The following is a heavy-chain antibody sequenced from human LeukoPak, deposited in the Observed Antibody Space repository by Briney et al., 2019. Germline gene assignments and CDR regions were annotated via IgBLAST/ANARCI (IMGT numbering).Heavy chain of an antibody. CDR1: GGSISSGDYY. D-gene: IGHD6-19*01. Sequence: SETLSLTCTVSGGSISSGDYYWSWIRQPPGKGLEWIGYIYYSGSTYYNPSLKSRVTISVDTSKNQFSRKLSSVTAADTAVYYCARDPHRLGYYYGMDVWGQGTTVTVSS. CDR3: ARDPHRLGYYYGMDV. V-gene: IGHV4-30-4*01. J-gene: IGHJ6*02. CDR2: IYYSGST.